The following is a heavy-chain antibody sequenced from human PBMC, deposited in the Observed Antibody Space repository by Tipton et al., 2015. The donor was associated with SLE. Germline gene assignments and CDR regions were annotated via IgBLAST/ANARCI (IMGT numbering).Heavy chain of an antibody. CDR1: GGSISNTNYY. CDR2: VHYGGST. J-gene: IGHJ4*02. CDR3: ATRGAFGVVTFFDS. D-gene: IGHD3-3*01. V-gene: IGHV4-39*07. Sequence: TLSLTCTVSGGSISNTNYYWAWIRQPPGKGLEWIGSVHYGGSTYYNPSLKSRITISVDTSKNQFSLEVRSVTAADTAVYYCATRGAFGVVTFFDSWGQGTLVTVSS.